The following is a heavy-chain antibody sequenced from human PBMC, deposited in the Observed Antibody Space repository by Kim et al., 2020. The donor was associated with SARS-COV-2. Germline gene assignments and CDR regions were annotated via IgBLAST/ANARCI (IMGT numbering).Heavy chain of an antibody. CDR2: IYYSGST. CDR3: ATPRGYSSSSLGYFDY. Sequence: SETLSLTCTVSGGSISSSSYYWGWIRQPPGKGLEWIGSIYYSGSTYYNPSLKSRVTISVDTSKNQFSLKLSSVTAADTAVYYCATPRGYSSSSLGYFDYWGQGTLVTVSS. J-gene: IGHJ4*02. CDR1: GGSISSSSYY. D-gene: IGHD6-6*01. V-gene: IGHV4-39*01.